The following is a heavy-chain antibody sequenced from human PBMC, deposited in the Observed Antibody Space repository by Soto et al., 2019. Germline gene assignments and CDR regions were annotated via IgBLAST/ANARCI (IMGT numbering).Heavy chain of an antibody. CDR1: GGSISSGGYY. J-gene: IGHJ3*02. D-gene: IGHD4-17*01. CDR3: ARDRPYYGGNLDAFDI. Sequence: QVQLQESGPGLVKPSQTLSLTCAVSGGSISSGGYYWSWIRQPPGKGLEWIGYIYYSGSTYYNPSLQSRVTISVDTSQNQFSLKLSSVTAADTAVYYCARDRPYYGGNLDAFDIWGQGTMVTVSS. V-gene: IGHV4-31*11. CDR2: IYYSGST.